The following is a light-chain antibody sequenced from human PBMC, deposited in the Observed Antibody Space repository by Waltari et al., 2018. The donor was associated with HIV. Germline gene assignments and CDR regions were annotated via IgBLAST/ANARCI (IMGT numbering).Light chain of an antibody. J-gene: IGLJ2*01. V-gene: IGLV7-46*01. CDR3: LLSYSGARPVV. CDR2: DTS. Sequence: QAVVTQEPSLTVSPGGTVTLTCGSSPGTVPRGHSPYWFQQKPGQAPRTLIYDTSNKHSWTPARFSGSLLGGKAALTLSGAQPEDEAEYYCLLSYSGARPVVFGGGTKLTVL. CDR1: PGTVPRGHS.